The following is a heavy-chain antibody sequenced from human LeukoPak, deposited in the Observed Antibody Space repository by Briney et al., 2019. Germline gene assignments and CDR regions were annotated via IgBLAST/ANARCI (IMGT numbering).Heavy chain of an antibody. CDR1: GFTFSSYC. Sequence: GGSLRLSCAASGFTFSSYCMHWVRQAPGKGLVWVSRINSDGSSTSYADSVKGRFTISRDNAKNTLYLQMNSLRAEDTAVYYWARGSGWFYFDYWGQGTLVTVSS. CDR2: INSDGSST. CDR3: ARGSGWFYFDY. D-gene: IGHD6-19*01. V-gene: IGHV3-74*01. J-gene: IGHJ4*02.